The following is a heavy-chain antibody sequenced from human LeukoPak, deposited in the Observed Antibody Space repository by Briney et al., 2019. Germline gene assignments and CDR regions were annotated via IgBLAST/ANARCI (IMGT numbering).Heavy chain of an antibody. CDR1: GGSISSYY. D-gene: IGHD6-13*01. CDR3: AAGSWYDRFDY. Sequence: SETLSLTCTVSGGSISSYYWNWIRQPPGKGLEWIGYIYYTGYTNYNPSLKSRVTISVDTSKNQFSLKLSSVTAADTAVYYCAAGSWYDRFDYWGQGTLVTVSS. J-gene: IGHJ4*02. V-gene: IGHV4-59*08. CDR2: IYYTGYT.